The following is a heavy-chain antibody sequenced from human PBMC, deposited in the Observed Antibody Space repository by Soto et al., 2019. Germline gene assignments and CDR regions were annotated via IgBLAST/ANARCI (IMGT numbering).Heavy chain of an antibody. CDR2: INPSGDTT. Sequence: QVQLVQSGAEVRKPGASVKVSCDASGYSVTSYYIHWVRQAPGQGLEWMGIINPSGDTTTYAQRTQCRVTMPRETSTDTIYMGLSSPTSEDTAVYFCASLGPWFGEPWRGQDFDPWGQGTQLTVYS. D-gene: IGHD3-10*01. J-gene: IGHJ5*02. CDR1: GYSVTSYY. V-gene: IGHV1-46*03. CDR3: ASLGPWFGEPWRGQDFDP.